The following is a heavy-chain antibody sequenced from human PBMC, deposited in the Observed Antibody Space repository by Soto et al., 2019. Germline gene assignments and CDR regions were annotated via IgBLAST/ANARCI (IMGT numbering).Heavy chain of an antibody. Sequence: SETLSLTCAVYGGSFSGYYWSWIRQPPGKGLEWMGEINHSGSTNYNPSLKSRVTISVDTSKNQSSLKLSSVTAADTAVYYCARGLAAAGYYYYYGMGVWGQGTTVTVSS. J-gene: IGHJ6*02. D-gene: IGHD6-13*01. CDR1: GGSFSGYY. CDR2: INHSGST. CDR3: ARGLAAAGYYYYYGMGV. V-gene: IGHV4-34*01.